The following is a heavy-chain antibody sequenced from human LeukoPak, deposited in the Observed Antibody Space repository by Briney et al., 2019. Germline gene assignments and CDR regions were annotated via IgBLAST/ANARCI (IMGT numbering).Heavy chain of an antibody. Sequence: ASVKVSCTASGYTFTGYYMHWVRQAPGQGLEWMGWINPNSGGTNYAQKFQGRVTMTRDTSISTAYMELSRLRSDDTAVYYCARDPADSSSWYGDAFDIWGQGTMVTVSS. CDR3: ARDPADSSSWYGDAFDI. CDR2: INPNSGGT. D-gene: IGHD6-13*01. J-gene: IGHJ3*02. CDR1: GYTFTGYY. V-gene: IGHV1-2*02.